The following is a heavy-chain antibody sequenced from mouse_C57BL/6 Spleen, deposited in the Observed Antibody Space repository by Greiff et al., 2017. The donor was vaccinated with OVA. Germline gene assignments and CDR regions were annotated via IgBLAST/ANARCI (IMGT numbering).Heavy chain of an antibody. CDR3: EREGDSAWFAY. J-gene: IGHJ3*01. CDR2: IDPNRGGT. V-gene: IGHV1-72*01. CDR1: GYTFTSYW. Sequence: QVQLQQSGAELVKPGASVKLSCKASGYTFTSYWMHWVKQRPGRGLEWIGRIDPNRGGTKYNEKFKSKATLTVDKSTGTAYMQLINLTSEDSAVCEGEREGDSAWFAYWGQGTLVTVSA.